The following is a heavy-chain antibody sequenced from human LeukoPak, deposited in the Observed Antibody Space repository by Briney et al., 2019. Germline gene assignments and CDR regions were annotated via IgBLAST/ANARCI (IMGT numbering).Heavy chain of an antibody. D-gene: IGHD2-15*01. CDR3: AKAKYCSGGSCYFDY. V-gene: IGHV3-23*01. CDR1: GFSVSNYY. CDR2: ISGSGGST. J-gene: IGHJ4*02. Sequence: GGSLRLSCAGSGFSVSNYYMSWVRQAPGKGLEWVSAISGSGGSTYYADSVKGRFTISRDNSKNTLYLQMNSLRAEDTAVYYCAKAKYCSGGSCYFDYWGQGTLVTVSS.